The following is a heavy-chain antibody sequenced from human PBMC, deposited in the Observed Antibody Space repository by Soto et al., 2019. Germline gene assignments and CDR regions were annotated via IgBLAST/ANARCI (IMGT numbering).Heavy chain of an antibody. Sequence: EVQLLESGGCLVQPGGPLRLSCAPSGFPFTTYPMSGARQAPGKGREWVSAIGGSGGRTYYAASVKGRFTISRDNSKNTLYLQMNSLRAEDTAVYDCARRSSGWYFDYWGQGTLVTVSS. CDR2: IGGSGGRT. V-gene: IGHV3-23*01. J-gene: IGHJ4*02. CDR1: GFPFTTYP. CDR3: ARRSSGWYFDY. D-gene: IGHD6-19*01.